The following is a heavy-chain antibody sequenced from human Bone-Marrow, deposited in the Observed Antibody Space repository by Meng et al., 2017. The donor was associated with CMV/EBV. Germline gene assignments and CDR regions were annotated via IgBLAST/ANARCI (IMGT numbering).Heavy chain of an antibody. CDR3: ARDPVVVPAAQVGMDV. CDR1: GYTFTGYY. D-gene: IGHD2-2*01. J-gene: IGHJ6*02. Sequence: ASVKVSCKASGYTFTGYYIHWVRQAPGQGLEWMGIINPSGGSTSYAQKFQGRVTMTRDTSTSTVYMELSSLRSEDTAVYYCARDPVVVPAAQVGMDVWGQGITVIVSS. V-gene: IGHV1-46*01. CDR2: INPSGGST.